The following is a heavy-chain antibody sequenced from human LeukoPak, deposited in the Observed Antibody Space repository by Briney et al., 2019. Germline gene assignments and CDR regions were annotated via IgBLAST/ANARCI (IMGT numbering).Heavy chain of an antibody. CDR3: ARPVSGSSGWYYNY. J-gene: IGHJ4*02. D-gene: IGHD6-19*01. Sequence: SVKVSCKASGYTFSSYAISWVRQAPGQGLEWMGRIIPIFGTANYAQKFQGRVTITTDESTSTAYMELSSLRSEDTAVYYCARPVSGSSGWYYNYWGQGTLVTVSS. CDR1: GYTFSSYA. V-gene: IGHV1-69*05. CDR2: IIPIFGTA.